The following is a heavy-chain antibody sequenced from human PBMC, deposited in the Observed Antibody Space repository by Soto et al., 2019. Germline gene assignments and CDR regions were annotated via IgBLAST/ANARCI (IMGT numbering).Heavy chain of an antibody. CDR2: IYYSGST. Sequence: QLQLQESGPGLVKPSETLSLTCTVSGGSISSSSYYWGWIRQPPGKGLEWIGSIYYSGSTYYNPSIKSRVTISAATSKNQFSVKMSSVTAADTAVYYCARKYPYSSGFDYWGQGTLVTVSS. D-gene: IGHD6-19*01. V-gene: IGHV4-39*01. CDR3: ARKYPYSSGFDY. J-gene: IGHJ4*02. CDR1: GGSISSSSYY.